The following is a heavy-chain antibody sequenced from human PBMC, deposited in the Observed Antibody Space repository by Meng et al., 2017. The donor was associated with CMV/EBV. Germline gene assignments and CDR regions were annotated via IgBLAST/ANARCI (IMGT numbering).Heavy chain of an antibody. D-gene: IGHD6-13*01. CDR3: ARERGYSSPRFDY. V-gene: IGHV4-39*07. CDR1: GGSISSSSYY. CDR2: IYYSGST. Sequence: QESGPGLVNPSGTLALTGTFSGGSISSSSYYWGWIRQPPGKGLEWIGSIYYSGSTYYNPSLKSRVTISVDTSKNQFSLKLSSVTAADTAVYYCARERGYSSPRFDYWGQGTLVTVSS. J-gene: IGHJ4*02.